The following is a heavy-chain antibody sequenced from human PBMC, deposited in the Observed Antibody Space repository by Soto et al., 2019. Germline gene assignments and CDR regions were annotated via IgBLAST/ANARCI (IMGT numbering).Heavy chain of an antibody. CDR2: IYSGGST. V-gene: IGHV3-66*01. CDR3: ARDVGV. CDR1: GITVYNNY. Sequence: EVQLVESGGGLVQRGGSLRLSCAASGITVYNNYMSWVRQAPGKGLEWVSVIYSGGSTSYADSVKGRFTISRDGSKNTVYLQMNSLRAEDTAVCYCARDVGVWGRGTTVTVSS. J-gene: IGHJ6*04.